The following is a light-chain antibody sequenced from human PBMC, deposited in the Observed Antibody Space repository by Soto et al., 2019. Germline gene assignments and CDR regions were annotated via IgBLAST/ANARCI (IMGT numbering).Light chain of an antibody. CDR1: QSISSW. Sequence: DIQMTQSPSTLSASLGDRVTITCQVSQSISSWLAWYQQKPGKAPKLLIYDASSLESGVPSRFSGSGSGTEFTLTISSLQPDDFATYYCQQYNSYSPETFGQGTKVDI. CDR2: DAS. CDR3: QQYNSYSPET. J-gene: IGKJ1*01. V-gene: IGKV1-5*01.